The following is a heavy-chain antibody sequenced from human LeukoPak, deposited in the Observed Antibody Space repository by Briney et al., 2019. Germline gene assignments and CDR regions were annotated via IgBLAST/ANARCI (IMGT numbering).Heavy chain of an antibody. D-gene: IGHD1-26*01. CDR2: ISAGGGTT. CDR1: GFTFNTYS. Sequence: GGSLRLSCTASGFTFNTYSMSWVRQAPGKGLEWVSRISAGGGTTYYADFVKGRFTISRDNPKNTLYLQMNMLTAEDTAVSYCAKEKTGGGSYYISDYWGHGTLVTVSS. CDR3: AKEKTGGGSYYISDY. V-gene: IGHV3-23*01. J-gene: IGHJ4*01.